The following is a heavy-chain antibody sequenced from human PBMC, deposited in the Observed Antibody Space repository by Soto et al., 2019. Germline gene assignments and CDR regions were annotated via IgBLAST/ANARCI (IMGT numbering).Heavy chain of an antibody. V-gene: IGHV1-69*12. Sequence: QVQLVQSGAEVKKPGSSVKVSCKASGGTFSSYAISWVRQAPGQGLEWMGGIITIFGTANYAQKFQGRVRITADESTSTAYMELSSLRSEDTAVYYCARNLGGYYLHNWFDPWGQGTLVTVSS. J-gene: IGHJ5*02. CDR1: GGTFSSYA. D-gene: IGHD3-22*01. CDR3: ARNLGGYYLHNWFDP. CDR2: IITIFGTA.